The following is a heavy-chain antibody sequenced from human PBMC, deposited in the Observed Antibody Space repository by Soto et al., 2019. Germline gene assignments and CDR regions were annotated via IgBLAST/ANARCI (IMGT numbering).Heavy chain of an antibody. CDR3: TTELGDILTGPAFDI. J-gene: IGHJ3*02. Sequence: GGSLRLSCAASGFTVSSNYMSWVRQAPGKGLEWVGRIKSKTDGGTTDYAAPVKGRFTISRDDSKNTLYLQMNSLKTEDTAVYYCTTELGDILTGPAFDIWGQGTMVTVSS. D-gene: IGHD3-9*01. CDR2: IKSKTDGGTT. V-gene: IGHV3-15*01. CDR1: GFTVSSNY.